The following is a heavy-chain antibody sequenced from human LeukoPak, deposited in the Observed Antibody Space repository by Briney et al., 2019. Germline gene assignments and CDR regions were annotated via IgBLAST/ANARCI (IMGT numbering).Heavy chain of an antibody. V-gene: IGHV3-21*01. J-gene: IGHJ4*02. CDR1: GFSFSDYT. CDR3: AREYSPWYTSEWYAGQFDS. CDR2: ISSTAKYM. D-gene: IGHD6-19*01. Sequence: GGSLRLSCAASGFSFSDYTMNWDRQAPGKGLEWVSSISSTAKYMFYGDEVKGRFTISRDNAKNSLYLQMNGLRDEDTAVYYGAREYSPWYTSEWYAGQFDSWGQGTLVIVSS.